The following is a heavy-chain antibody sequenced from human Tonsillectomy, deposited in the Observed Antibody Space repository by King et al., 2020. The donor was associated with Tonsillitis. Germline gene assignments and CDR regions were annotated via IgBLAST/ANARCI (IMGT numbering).Heavy chain of an antibody. CDR1: GYSISSGYY. D-gene: IGHD3-16*01. J-gene: IGHJ4*02. CDR3: VREGGGATPVTDY. V-gene: IGHV4-38-2*02. Sequence: VQLQESGPGLVKPSETLSLTCDVSGYSISSGYYWAWIRQPPGKRLEWIGNVFHSGSTYYNPSLKSRVTVSVDTSKNQFSLNLSSVTAADTAVYYCVREGGGATPVTDYWGQGTMVTVAS. CDR2: VFHSGST.